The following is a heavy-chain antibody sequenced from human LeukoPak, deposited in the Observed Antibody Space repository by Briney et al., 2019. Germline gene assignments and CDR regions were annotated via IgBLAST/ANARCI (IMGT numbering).Heavy chain of an antibody. D-gene: IGHD3-22*01. Sequence: GSPRHSSTASGFTPAFTFGDYAMSWVRQAPGKGLEWVGFIRTKAYGGTTEYAASVKGRFTISRDGSKSIAYLQMNSLKTEDTAVYYCTRTYYDSSGYLFDYWGQGTLVTVSS. CDR1: GFTPAFTFGDYA. J-gene: IGHJ4*02. CDR3: TRTYYDSSGYLFDY. CDR2: IRTKAYGGTT. V-gene: IGHV3-49*04.